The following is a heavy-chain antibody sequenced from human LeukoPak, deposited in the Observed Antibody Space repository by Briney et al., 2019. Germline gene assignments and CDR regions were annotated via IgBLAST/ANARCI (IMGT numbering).Heavy chain of an antibody. J-gene: IGHJ6*04. Sequence: SETLSLTCTVSGGSISSYYWSWIRQPPGKGLEWIGYIYHSGSTYYNPSLKSRVTISVDRSKNQFSLKLSSVTAADTAVYYCARDAGGYCSGGSCFVWGKGTTVTVSS. CDR1: GGSISSYY. CDR2: IYHSGST. CDR3: ARDAGGYCSGGSCFV. V-gene: IGHV4-59*12. D-gene: IGHD2-15*01.